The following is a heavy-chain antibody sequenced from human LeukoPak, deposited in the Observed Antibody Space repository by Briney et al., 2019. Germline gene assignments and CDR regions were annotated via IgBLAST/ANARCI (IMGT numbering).Heavy chain of an antibody. CDR3: AKDRWELRAIDY. CDR1: GFTLSSYG. J-gene: IGHJ4*02. CDR2: IAYDGSNK. D-gene: IGHD1-26*01. V-gene: IGHV3-30*18. Sequence: HAGRSLRLSCAASGFTLSSYGMHWVRQAPGKGLEWVAVIAYDGSNKYYADSVKGRFTISRDNSKNTLYLQMNSLRAEDTAVYYCAKDRWELRAIDYWGQGTLVTVSP.